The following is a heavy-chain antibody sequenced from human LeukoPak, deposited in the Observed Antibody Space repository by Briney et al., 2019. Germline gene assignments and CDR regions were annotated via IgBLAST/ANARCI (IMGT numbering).Heavy chain of an antibody. J-gene: IGHJ4*02. Sequence: VASVKVSCKASGGTFSSYAISWVRQAPGQGLEWMGGIIPIFGTANYAQKFQGRVTITADESTSTAYMELSSLRSEDTAVYYCARAPSQYSSGWYDYWGQGTLVTVSS. V-gene: IGHV1-69*13. D-gene: IGHD6-19*01. CDR2: IIPIFGTA. CDR3: ARAPSQYSSGWYDY. CDR1: GGTFSSYA.